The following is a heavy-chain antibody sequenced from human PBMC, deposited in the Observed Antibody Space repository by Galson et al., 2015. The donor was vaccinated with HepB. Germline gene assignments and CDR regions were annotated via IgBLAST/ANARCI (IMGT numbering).Heavy chain of an antibody. Sequence: SCAASGFPVSNSYMTWIRQAPGQGLEWVSLIYSGGSTYYADSVKGRFTISRDNSKNTLFLQMNSLRAEDTAMYYCARDDDGSGYQRTFDLWGQGTMVTVSS. CDR3: ARDDDGSGYQRTFDL. D-gene: IGHD3-22*01. V-gene: IGHV3-53*01. CDR2: IYSGGST. CDR1: GFPVSNSY. J-gene: IGHJ3*01.